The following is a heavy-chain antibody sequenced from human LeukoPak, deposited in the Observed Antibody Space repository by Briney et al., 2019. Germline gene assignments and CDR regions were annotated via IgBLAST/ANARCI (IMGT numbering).Heavy chain of an antibody. J-gene: IGHJ4*02. CDR1: GGSISSGDYY. Sequence: SETLSLTCTVSGGSISSGDYYWSWIRQPPGKGLEWIGYIYYSGSTYYNPSLKSRVTISVDTSKNQFSLKLSSVIAADTAVYYCAWLSYCGGDCYHDYWGQGTLVTVSS. CDR3: AWLSYCGGDCYHDY. D-gene: IGHD2-21*02. CDR2: IYYSGST. V-gene: IGHV4-30-4*01.